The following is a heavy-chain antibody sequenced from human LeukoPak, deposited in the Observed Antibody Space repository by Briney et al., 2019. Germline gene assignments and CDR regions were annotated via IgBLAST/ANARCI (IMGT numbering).Heavy chain of an antibody. CDR3: ARQKKRVQQLVQDY. D-gene: IGHD6-6*01. CDR2: INHSGST. Sequence: GSLRLSCAVYGGSFSGYYWSWIRQPPGKGLEWIGEINHSGSTNYNPSLKSRVTISVDTSKNQFSLKLSSVTAADTAVYYCARQKKRVQQLVQDYWGQGTLVTVSS. J-gene: IGHJ4*02. CDR1: GGSFSGYY. V-gene: IGHV4-34*01.